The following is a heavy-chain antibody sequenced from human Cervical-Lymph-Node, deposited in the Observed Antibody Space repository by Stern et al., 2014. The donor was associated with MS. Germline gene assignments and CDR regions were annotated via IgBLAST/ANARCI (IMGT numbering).Heavy chain of an antibody. J-gene: IGHJ6*02. V-gene: IGHV1-46*01. CDR2: IDHRSGSA. CDR1: GYSLTSHS. D-gene: IGHD2-2*01. Sequence: QVQLVQSGAEVKEPGASVTVSCKASGYSLTSHSMHWVRQAPGQGLEWMAIIDHRSGSATYAQKFQDRVTMTRDTSTSTVHMEVSSLRSDDTAVYYCARSLQYCGSTTCYFYGMDVWGQGTAVTVSS. CDR3: ARSLQYCGSTTCYFYGMDV.